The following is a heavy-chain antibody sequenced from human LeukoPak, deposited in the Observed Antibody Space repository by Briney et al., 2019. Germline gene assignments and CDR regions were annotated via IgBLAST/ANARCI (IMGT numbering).Heavy chain of an antibody. V-gene: IGHV3-30*02. CDR3: AKGRVMYYDILTGPPLFDY. Sequence: GGSLRLSCAASGFTFSSYGMHWVRQAPGKGLEWVAFIRYDGSNKYYADSVKGRFTISRDNSKNTLYLQMNSLGAEDTAVYYCAKGRVMYYDILTGPPLFDYWGQGTLVTVSS. CDR2: IRYDGSNK. D-gene: IGHD3-9*01. CDR1: GFTFSSYG. J-gene: IGHJ4*02.